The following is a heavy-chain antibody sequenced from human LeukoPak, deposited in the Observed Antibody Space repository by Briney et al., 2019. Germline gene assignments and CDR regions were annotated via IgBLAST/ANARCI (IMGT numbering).Heavy chain of an antibody. V-gene: IGHV2-5*01. J-gene: IGHJ4*02. CDR1: GFSLSTSGVG. CDR2: IYWNDDK. Sequence: SGPTLVNPTQTLTLTCTFSGFSLSTSGVGVGWIRQPPGKALEWLALIYWNDDKRYSPSLKSRLTITKDTSKNQVVLTMTNMDPVDTATYYCAHKGGSYRSQYSAYYFDYWGQGTLVTVSS. CDR3: AHKGGSYRSQYSAYYFDY. D-gene: IGHD1-26*01.